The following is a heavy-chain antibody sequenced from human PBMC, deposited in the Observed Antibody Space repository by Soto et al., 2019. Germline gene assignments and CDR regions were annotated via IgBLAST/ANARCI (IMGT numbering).Heavy chain of an antibody. V-gene: IGHV1-69*06. CDR1: GGAFSSYA. D-gene: IGHD4-17*01. CDR3: ARDPYGGNSPYYYYYGMDV. Sequence: SVKVSCKASGGAFSSYAISWVRQAPGQGLEWMGGIIPIFGTANYAQKFQGRVTITADKSTSTAYMELSSLRSEDTAVYYCARDPYGGNSPYYYYYGMDVWGQGTTVTVSS. CDR2: IIPIFGTA. J-gene: IGHJ6*02.